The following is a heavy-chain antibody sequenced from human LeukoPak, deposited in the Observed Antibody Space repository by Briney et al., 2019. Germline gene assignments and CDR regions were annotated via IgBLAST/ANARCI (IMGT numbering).Heavy chain of an antibody. J-gene: IGHJ6*03. Sequence: GASVKVSCKASGYTFTGYSMHWVRQAPGQGLEWMGWIHPNSGGTNYAQKFQGRVTMTRDTSISTAYMELSRLRSDDTAVYYCARDGGSRYYYYYYMDVWGKGTTVTVSS. V-gene: IGHV1-2*02. CDR1: GYTFTGYS. CDR3: ARDGGSRYYYYYYMDV. D-gene: IGHD1-26*01. CDR2: IHPNSGGT.